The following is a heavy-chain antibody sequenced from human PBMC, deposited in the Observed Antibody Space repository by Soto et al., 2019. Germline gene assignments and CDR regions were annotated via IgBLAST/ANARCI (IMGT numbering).Heavy chain of an antibody. V-gene: IGHV3-30-3*01. CDR1: GFTFRSYA. Sequence: GSLRRSCAASGFTFRSYAIHWVRQAPGKGLEWVSAISFDGSNEYYADSVKGRFTISRDNSKNTLYLQMNSLRAEDTAVYYCYLGSGYYPNYNWFDPWGQGTLVTVYS. CDR3: YLGSGYYPNYNWFDP. CDR2: ISFDGSNE. D-gene: IGHD3-22*01. J-gene: IGHJ5*02.